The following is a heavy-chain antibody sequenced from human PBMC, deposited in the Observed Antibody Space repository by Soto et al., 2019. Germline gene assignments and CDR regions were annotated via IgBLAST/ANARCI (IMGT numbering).Heavy chain of an antibody. CDR2: FYSGGYT. Sequence: EVQLVESGGDLVQRGGSLRLSCAASGFDVSNTDMSWVRQAPGKGLEWVSVFYSGGYTNYADSVKGRFIDSRDSPKNTLYLKMDSLRAEDTAVYYCAREAIIVIAAPEYYFDYWGQGTLVTVSS. V-gene: IGHV3-66*01. D-gene: IGHD3-22*01. CDR1: GFDVSNTD. J-gene: IGHJ4*02. CDR3: AREAIIVIAAPEYYFDY.